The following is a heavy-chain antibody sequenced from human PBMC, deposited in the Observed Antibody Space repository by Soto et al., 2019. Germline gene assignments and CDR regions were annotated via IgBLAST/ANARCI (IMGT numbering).Heavy chain of an antibody. Sequence: QITLKESGPTLVNPTQTLTLTCTFSGFSLTTRGVGVGWIRQHPGKALEWLAIIYWDDDRRYSPSLKTRLAIIKDTFNNQVVLTMTPLDPVDTGTYYCAHVLITYGGVIGLDAFDIWGQGTMVTVSS. J-gene: IGHJ3*02. CDR1: GFSLTTRGVG. D-gene: IGHD3-16*02. CDR3: AHVLITYGGVIGLDAFDI. V-gene: IGHV2-5*02. CDR2: IYWDDDR.